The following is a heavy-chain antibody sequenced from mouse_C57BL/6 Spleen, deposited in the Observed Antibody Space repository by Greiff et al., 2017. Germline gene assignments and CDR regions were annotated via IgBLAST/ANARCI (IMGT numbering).Heavy chain of an antibody. CDR1: GFNIKDDY. D-gene: IGHD1-1*01. Sequence: EVQLQQSGAELVRPGASVKLSCTASGFNIKDDYMHWVKQRPEQGLEWIGWIDPENGDTEYASKFQGKATITADTSSNTAYLQLSSLTSEDTAVYYCTTGYGSSYAMDYWGQGTSVTGSS. CDR2: IDPENGDT. J-gene: IGHJ4*01. CDR3: TTGYGSSYAMDY. V-gene: IGHV14-4*01.